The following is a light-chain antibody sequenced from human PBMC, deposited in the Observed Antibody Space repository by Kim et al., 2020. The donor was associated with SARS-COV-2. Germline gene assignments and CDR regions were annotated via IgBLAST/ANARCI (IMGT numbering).Light chain of an antibody. Sequence: SPAERATLSCRASQSVNSIYLAWYQQKPGQAPRLLIYGASSRATGIPDRFSGSGSGTDFTLTISRLEPEDFAVYYCQQYSSSPWTFGQGTKVDIK. V-gene: IGKV3-20*01. CDR1: QSVNSIY. J-gene: IGKJ1*01. CDR3: QQYSSSPWT. CDR2: GAS.